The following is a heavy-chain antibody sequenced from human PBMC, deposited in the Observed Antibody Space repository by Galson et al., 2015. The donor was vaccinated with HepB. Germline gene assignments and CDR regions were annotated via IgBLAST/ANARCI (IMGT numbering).Heavy chain of an antibody. CDR1: GFTFSSYG. V-gene: IGHV3-30*03. CDR3: ARDYQVAGGGWYYYYYGMDV. J-gene: IGHJ6*02. D-gene: IGHD6-19*01. CDR2: ISYDGSNK. Sequence: SLRLSCAASGFTFSSYGMHWVRQAPGKGLEWVAVISYDGSNKYYADSVKGRFTISRDNSKNTLYLQMNSLRAEDTAVYYCARDYQVAGGGWYYYYYGMDVWGQGTTVTVSS.